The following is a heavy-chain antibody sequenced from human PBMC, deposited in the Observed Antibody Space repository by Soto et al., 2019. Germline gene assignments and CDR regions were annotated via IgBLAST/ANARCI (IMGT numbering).Heavy chain of an antibody. J-gene: IGHJ4*02. V-gene: IGHV4-28*01. D-gene: IGHD2-2*01. CDR2: IYHTGAT. CDR1: GVSITTSNW. CDR3: ARYFCTSTTCNGEFDY. Sequence: QLLLQESGPGLVKPSDTLSLTCAVSGVSITTSNWWGWIRQPPGKGLEWIGYIYHTGATFYNPSLNSRVTMSVETSRNQGSLKLSSVTAADTAVYCCARYFCTSTTCNGEFDYWGQGTLVTVSS.